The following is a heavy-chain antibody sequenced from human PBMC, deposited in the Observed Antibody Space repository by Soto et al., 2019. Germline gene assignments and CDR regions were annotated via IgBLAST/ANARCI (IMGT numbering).Heavy chain of an antibody. Sequence: GGSLRLSCAASGFPFSRNGMHWVRQAPGKGLEWVAVISYDGNNILYADSVKGRFTISRDNSKNTLYLQLNSLRPEDAAIYICAEVLYLYGPLENLGQKTPVTVSS. CDR2: ISYDGNNI. J-gene: IGHJ4*02. V-gene: IGHV3-30*03. D-gene: IGHD3-10*01. CDR1: GFPFSRNG. CDR3: AEVLYLYGPLEN.